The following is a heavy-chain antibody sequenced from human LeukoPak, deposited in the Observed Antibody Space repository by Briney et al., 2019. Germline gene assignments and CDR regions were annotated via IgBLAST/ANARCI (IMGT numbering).Heavy chain of an antibody. CDR2: ISSSSSTI. Sequence: GGSLRLSCAASGFTFSSYSMNWVRQAPGKGLEWVSYISSSSSTIYYADSVKGRFTISRDNAKNSLYLQMNSLRAEDTAVYYCAKGGTMVRGVIDPTYGMDVWGQGTTVTVSS. CDR3: AKGGTMVRGVIDPTYGMDV. V-gene: IGHV3-48*01. D-gene: IGHD3-10*01. CDR1: GFTFSSYS. J-gene: IGHJ6*02.